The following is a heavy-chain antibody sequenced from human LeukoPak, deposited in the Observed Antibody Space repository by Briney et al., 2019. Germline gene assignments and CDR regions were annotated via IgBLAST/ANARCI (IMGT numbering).Heavy chain of an antibody. D-gene: IGHD2-2*01. V-gene: IGHV3-7*01. CDR3: ARHDPDKRIVVVPAATFDY. J-gene: IGHJ4*02. CDR2: IRQDGNKI. Sequence: GRSLRLSCAASGFIFSTYWMSWVRQAPGKGLEWVANIRQDGNKIYYVDSVKGRFTISRDNAKNSLYLQMHNLRAEDTAVYYCARHDPDKRIVVVPAATFDYWGQGTLVTVSS. CDR1: GFIFSTYW.